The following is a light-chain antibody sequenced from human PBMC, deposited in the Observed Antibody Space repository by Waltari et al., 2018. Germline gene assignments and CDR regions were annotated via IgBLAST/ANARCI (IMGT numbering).Light chain of an antibody. CDR1: QSISSY. CDR2: EAS. V-gene: IGKV3-11*01. J-gene: IGKJ3*01. CDR3: QHRGHWPPVAT. Sequence: IVLTQSPATLSLSPGERATLSCRASQSISSYLAWYQQRPGQSPRLLIYEASNRATGIPARFSGSGSGTDFTLTISSLEPEDFAVYYCQHRGHWPPVATFGPGTIVD.